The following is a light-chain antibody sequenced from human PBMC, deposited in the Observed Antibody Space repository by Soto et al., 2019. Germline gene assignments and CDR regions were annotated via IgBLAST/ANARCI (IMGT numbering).Light chain of an antibody. CDR1: SSDVGSYNL. V-gene: IGLV2-23*01. CDR3: CSYAGSSTSVL. CDR2: EGT. J-gene: IGLJ2*01. Sequence: QSALTQPASVSGSPGQSITISCTGTSSDVGSYNLVSWYQQLPGKAPKLMIYEGTKRPSGISNRFSGSKSGNTASLTISGLQAEDEADYYCCSYAGSSTSVLFCGGTKLTVL.